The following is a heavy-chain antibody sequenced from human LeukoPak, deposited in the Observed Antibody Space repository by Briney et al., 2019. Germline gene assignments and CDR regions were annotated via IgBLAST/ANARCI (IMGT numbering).Heavy chain of an antibody. CDR1: GGSFSGYY. Sequence: PSETLSLTCAVYGGSFSGYYWSWIRQPPGKGLEWIGETNHSGSTNCNPSLKSRVTISVDTSKNQFSLELSSVTAADTAVYYCARVEMATITSADYWGQGTLVTVSS. J-gene: IGHJ4*02. CDR3: ARVEMATITSADY. V-gene: IGHV4-34*01. D-gene: IGHD5-24*01. CDR2: TNHSGST.